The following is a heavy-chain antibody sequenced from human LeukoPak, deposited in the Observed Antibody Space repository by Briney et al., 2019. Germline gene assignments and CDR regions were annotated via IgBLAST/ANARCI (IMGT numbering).Heavy chain of an antibody. J-gene: IGHJ4*02. CDR3: AKDGSSGWGWYFDF. CDR1: GFTFSNYV. Sequence: PGGSLRLSCAASGFTFSNYVMHWVRQAPGKGLEWGEFIRYDGSNKYYADSAKGRFTISRDNSKNTVYLQMNSLRAADTAVYYCAKDGSSGWGWYFDFWGQGTLVTVSS. D-gene: IGHD6-19*01. V-gene: IGHV3-30*02. CDR2: IRYDGSNK.